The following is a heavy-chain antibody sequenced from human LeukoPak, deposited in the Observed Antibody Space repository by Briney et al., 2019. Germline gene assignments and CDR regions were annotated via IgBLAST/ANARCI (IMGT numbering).Heavy chain of an antibody. Sequence: GGSLRLSCAASGXTFSSYAMHWARQAPGKGLEWVAVISYDGSNKYYADSVKGRFTISRDNSKNTLYLQMNSLRTEDTAVYYCARDPMVRGVIITSFDFWGQGTLVTVSS. CDR2: ISYDGSNK. CDR1: GXTFSSYA. V-gene: IGHV3-30-3*01. J-gene: IGHJ4*02. D-gene: IGHD3-10*01. CDR3: ARDPMVRGVIITSFDF.